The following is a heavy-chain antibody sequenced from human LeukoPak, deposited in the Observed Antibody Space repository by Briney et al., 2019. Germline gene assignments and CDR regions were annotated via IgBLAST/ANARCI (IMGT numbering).Heavy chain of an antibody. Sequence: SETLSLTCSVSDGYISNYYLSWIRQPAGKRLEWIGRIHSSGSTSYNPSLKSRVTMSIDTSQSQFSLKLSSVTAADTAVYYCARTNYDFWSAYSAYWGQGTLVTVSS. CDR1: DGYISNYY. CDR2: IHSSGST. D-gene: IGHD3-3*01. CDR3: ARTNYDFWSAYSAY. J-gene: IGHJ4*02. V-gene: IGHV4-4*07.